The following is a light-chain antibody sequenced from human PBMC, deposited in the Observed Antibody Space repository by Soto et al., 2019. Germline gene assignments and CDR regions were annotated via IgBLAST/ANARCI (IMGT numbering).Light chain of an antibody. CDR2: DAS. J-gene: IGKJ2*01. V-gene: IGKV3-11*01. CDR1: QSVISY. Sequence: EIVLTQSPATLSLSPGERATLSCRASQSVISYLAWYQQKPGQAPRLLIYDASNRSTGIPARFSGSGSGTDFTLTISSLEPEDFAVYYCQQRSNWPPYTFGQGTKLEIK. CDR3: QQRSNWPPYT.